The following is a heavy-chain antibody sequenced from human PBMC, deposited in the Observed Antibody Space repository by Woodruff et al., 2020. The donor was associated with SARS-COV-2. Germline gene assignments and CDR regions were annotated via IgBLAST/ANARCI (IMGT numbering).Heavy chain of an antibody. V-gene: IGHV3-30*18. D-gene: IGHD2-15*01. CDR1: LSSYG. CDR3: AKAGGSYYYYYMD. CDR2: ISYDGSNK. Sequence: LSSYGMHWVRQAPGKGLEWVAVISYDGSNKYYADSVKGRFTISRDNSKNTLYLQMNSLRAEDTAVYYCAKAGGSYYYYYMD. J-gene: IGHJ6*03.